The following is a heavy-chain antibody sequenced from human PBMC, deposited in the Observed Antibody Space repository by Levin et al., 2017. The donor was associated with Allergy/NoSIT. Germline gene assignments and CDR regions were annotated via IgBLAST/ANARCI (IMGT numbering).Heavy chain of an antibody. CDR1: GFTFSSYG. V-gene: IGHV3-30*18. D-gene: IGHD5-18*01. J-gene: IGHJ6*02. CDR2: ISYDGSNK. Sequence: GGSLRLSCAASGFTFSSYGMHWVRQAPGKGLEWVAVISYDGSNKYYADSVKGRFTISRDNSKNTLYLQMNSLRAEDTAVYYCAKQGYSYGSMDVWGQGTTVTVSS. CDR3: AKQGYSYGSMDV.